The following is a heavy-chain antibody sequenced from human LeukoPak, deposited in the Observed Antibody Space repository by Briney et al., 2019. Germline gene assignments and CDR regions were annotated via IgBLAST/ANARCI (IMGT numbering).Heavy chain of an antibody. CDR3: TRGQLGPLDY. V-gene: IGHV3-49*03. CDR1: GFTFGGYA. CDR2: IRSKGSGGTT. D-gene: IGHD5-18*01. J-gene: IGHJ4*02. Sequence: GGSLRLSCTASGFTFGGYAMGWFRQAPGKGLEWVGFIRSKGSGGTTEYAASVKGRFTISRDDSKSIAYLQMNSLRTEDTAVYYCTRGQLGPLDYWGQGTLVTVSS.